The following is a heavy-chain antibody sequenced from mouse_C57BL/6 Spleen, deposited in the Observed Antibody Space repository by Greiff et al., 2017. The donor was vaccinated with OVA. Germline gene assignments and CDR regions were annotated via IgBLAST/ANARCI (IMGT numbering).Heavy chain of an antibody. CDR3: ARPDGNYAMDY. D-gene: IGHD2-1*01. V-gene: IGHV3-6*01. Sequence: ESGPGLVKPSQSLSLTCSVTGYSITSGYYWNWIRQFPGNKLEWMGYISYDGSNNYNPSLKNRISITRDTSKNQFFLKLNSVTTEDTATYYCARPDGNYAMDYWGQGTSVTVSS. CDR2: ISYDGSN. CDR1: GYSITSGYY. J-gene: IGHJ4*01.